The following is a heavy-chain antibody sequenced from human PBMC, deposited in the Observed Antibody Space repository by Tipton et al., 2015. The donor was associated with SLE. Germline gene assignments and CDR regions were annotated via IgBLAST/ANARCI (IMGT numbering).Heavy chain of an antibody. CDR3: ARVIAAPPYGMDV. CDR1: GFTFSSYA. CDR2: INYDGSKT. Sequence: SLRLSCVVSGFTFSSYAMHWVRQAPGKGLEWVAVINYDGSKTYYEDSVKGRFTISRDNSKNTLYLQMNSLRAEDTAVYYCARVIAAPPYGMDVWGQGTTVTVSS. V-gene: IGHV3-30*04. J-gene: IGHJ6*02. D-gene: IGHD2-15*01.